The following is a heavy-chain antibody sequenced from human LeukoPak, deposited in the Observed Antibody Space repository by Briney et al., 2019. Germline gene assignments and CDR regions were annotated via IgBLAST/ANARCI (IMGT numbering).Heavy chain of an antibody. D-gene: IGHD3-10*01. CDR3: ARDRRRLWFGELLIGDY. CDR1: GFTFSSYS. Sequence: GGSLRLSCAASGFTFSSYSMSWVRQAPGKGLEWVANIKQDGSEKYYVDSVKGRFTISRDNAKNSLYLQMNSLRAEDTAVYYCARDRRRLWFGELLIGDYWGQGTLVTVSS. V-gene: IGHV3-7*01. CDR2: IKQDGSEK. J-gene: IGHJ4*02.